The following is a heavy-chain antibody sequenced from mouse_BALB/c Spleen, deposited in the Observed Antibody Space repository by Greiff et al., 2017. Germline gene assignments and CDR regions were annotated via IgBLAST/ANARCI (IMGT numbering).Heavy chain of an antibody. CDR1: GFNIKDTY. V-gene: IGHV14-3*02. J-gene: IGHJ4*01. D-gene: IGHD2-1*01. CDR3: ARGDYGNYGYAMDY. Sequence: EVQLQQSGAELVKPGASVKLSCTASGFNIKDTYMHWVKQRPEQGLEWIGRIDPANGNTKYDPKFQGKATITADTSSNTAYLQLSSLTSEDTAVYYCARGDYGNYGYAMDYWGQGTSVTVSA. CDR2: IDPANGNT.